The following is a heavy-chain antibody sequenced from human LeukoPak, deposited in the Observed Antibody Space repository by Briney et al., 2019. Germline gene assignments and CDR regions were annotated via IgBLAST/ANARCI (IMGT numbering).Heavy chain of an antibody. J-gene: IGHJ4*01. D-gene: IGHD2-2*01. CDR1: GFTFSSYA. CDR2: ISGSGGST. V-gene: IGHV3-23*01. CDR3: AGSTXXXXXPXLDY. Sequence: GGSLRLSCAASGFTFSSYAMSWVRQAPGKGLEWVSAISGSGGSTYYADSVKGRFTISRDNSKNTLYLQMNSLRAEDTAVYYCAGSTXXXXXPXLDYWGXGTLVTVS.